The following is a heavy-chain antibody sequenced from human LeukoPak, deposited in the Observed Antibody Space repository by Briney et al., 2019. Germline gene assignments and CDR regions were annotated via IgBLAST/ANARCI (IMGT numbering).Heavy chain of an antibody. CDR2: VSGSGRNT. D-gene: IGHD1-26*01. J-gene: IGHJ4*02. Sequence: PGGSLRLACAGSGLTVSNYAMTWVRQAPGKGLEWVSSVSGSGRNTFYPDSVEGRSTISRDSSKNTVYLQMNSLPADDTAVYYCVKSRGVGANQRGLFDYWGQGTLVTVSP. CDR3: VKSRGVGANQRGLFDY. CDR1: GLTVSNYA. V-gene: IGHV3-23*01.